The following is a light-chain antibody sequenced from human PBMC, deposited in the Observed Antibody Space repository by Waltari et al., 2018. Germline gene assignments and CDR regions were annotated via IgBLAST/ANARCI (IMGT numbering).Light chain of an antibody. CDR1: QSLLHSNGYNY. Sequence: DIVMTQCPLSLPVTPGETASISCRSSQSLLHSNGYNYLDCYLEKPGQSPQLLIYLGSNRASGVPDRFSGSGSGTDFTLKISRVEAEDVWVYYCMQALQTPWTFGQGTKVEIK. V-gene: IGKV2-28*01. CDR2: LGS. J-gene: IGKJ1*01. CDR3: MQALQTPWT.